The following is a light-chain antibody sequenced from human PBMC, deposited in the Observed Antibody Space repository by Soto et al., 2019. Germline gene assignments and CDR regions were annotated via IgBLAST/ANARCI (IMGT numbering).Light chain of an antibody. V-gene: IGLV1-40*01. Sequence: QSVLTQPPSVSGAPGQRVTMSCTGSSSNIGAGHDVQWYQQLPGSAPKLLIYNNFIRASGVPDRFSGSNSSTSASLAITGLQAEDEADYYCQSFDSSLNVVFGGGTQLTVL. CDR1: SSNIGAGHD. CDR2: NNF. CDR3: QSFDSSLNVV. J-gene: IGLJ2*01.